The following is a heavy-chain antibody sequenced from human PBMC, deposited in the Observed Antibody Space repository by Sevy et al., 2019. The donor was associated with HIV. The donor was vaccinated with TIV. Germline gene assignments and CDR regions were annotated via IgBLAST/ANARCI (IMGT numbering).Heavy chain of an antibody. D-gene: IGHD3-22*01. V-gene: IGHV3-66*01. CDR3: ARDRYYDASGYYYYYDGMDV. CDR1: GLSVSDNY. Sequence: GGSLRLSCAASGLSVSDNYMNWVRQAPGKGLELVSVIYSDGRTYYGDSVKGRFTISRNNSKNTLYLHMNNLRPEDTAVYYCARDRYYDASGYYYYYDGMDVWGQGTTVTVSS. CDR2: IYSDGRT. J-gene: IGHJ6*02.